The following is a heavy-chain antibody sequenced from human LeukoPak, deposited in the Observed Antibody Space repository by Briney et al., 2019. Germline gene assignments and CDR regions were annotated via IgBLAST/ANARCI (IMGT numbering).Heavy chain of an antibody. J-gene: IGHJ4*02. CDR1: GGAIRSHY. D-gene: IGHD1/OR15-1a*01. Sequence: PSETLSLTCTVSGGAIRSHYWNWIRQPAGKGLEWIGRIYSSGYTNDNPFLKSRITMSVEMSKNQFSLRLNSVTAADTAVYYCARGEHSVDSWGQGMLVTVSS. CDR2: IYSSGYT. CDR3: ARGEHSVDS. V-gene: IGHV4-4*07.